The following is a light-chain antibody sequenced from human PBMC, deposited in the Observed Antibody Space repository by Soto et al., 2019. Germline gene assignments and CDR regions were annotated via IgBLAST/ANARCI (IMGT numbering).Light chain of an antibody. J-gene: IGKJ1*01. CDR3: QQYGSSPRK. CDR1: QSVSSN. CDR2: GAS. V-gene: IGKV3-20*01. Sequence: ELVMTQSPATLSVSPGERATLSCRASQSVSSNLAWYQQKPGQAPRLLIYGASTRATGIPDRFSGSGSGTDFTLTISRLEPEDFAVYYCQQYGSSPRKFGQGNKGDIK.